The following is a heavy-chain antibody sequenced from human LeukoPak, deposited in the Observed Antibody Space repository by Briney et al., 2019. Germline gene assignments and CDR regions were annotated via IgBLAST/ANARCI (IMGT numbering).Heavy chain of an antibody. V-gene: IGHV3-66*01. J-gene: IGHJ5*02. CDR2: IYSGGRT. CDR3: ASERYSSGWYWFDP. Sequence: GGSLRLSCAASGFTVSSNYMSWVRQAPGKGLEWVSVIYSGGRTYYADSVKGRFTISRDNSKNTLYLQMNSLRAEDTAVYYCASERYSSGWYWFDPWGQGTLVTVSS. D-gene: IGHD6-19*01. CDR1: GFTVSSNY.